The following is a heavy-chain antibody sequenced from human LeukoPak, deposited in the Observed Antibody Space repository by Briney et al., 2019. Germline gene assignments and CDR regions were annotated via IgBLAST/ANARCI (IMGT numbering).Heavy chain of an antibody. CDR2: IGSSGAAI. V-gene: IGHV3-48*03. CDR1: GFPFSIYE. Sequence: GGSLRLSCAVSGFPFSIYEMNWVRQAPGKGLEWVSNIGSSGAAIYYADSVRGRFTISRDNAKNSLYLQMNSLRAEDTAVYYCAREPREYYDSSGYFDYWGQGTLVTVSS. CDR3: AREPREYYDSSGYFDY. J-gene: IGHJ4*02. D-gene: IGHD3-22*01.